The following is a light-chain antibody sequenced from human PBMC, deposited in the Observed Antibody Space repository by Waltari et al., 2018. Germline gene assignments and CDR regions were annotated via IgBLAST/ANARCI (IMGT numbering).Light chain of an antibody. J-gene: IGKJ2*01. Sequence: DLVMNQTRVSLSVTPGQKASISCKSSQILLHSDGKTYLYLYLQKPGPPPQLLIYEVSNRFSGVPDRFSVSGSVTDFTLKISRVEAEDVGVYHCMQSIQLPRTFGQGTKLEI. CDR1: QILLHSDGKTY. CDR2: EVS. V-gene: IGKV2D-29*01. CDR3: MQSIQLPRT.